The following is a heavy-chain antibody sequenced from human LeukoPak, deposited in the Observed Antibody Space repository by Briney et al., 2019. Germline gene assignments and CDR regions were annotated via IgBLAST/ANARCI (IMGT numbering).Heavy chain of an antibody. D-gene: IGHD3-22*01. CDR3: AKDGGGYYPSYYYYMDV. J-gene: IGHJ6*03. V-gene: IGHV3-30*02. CDR2: IRYDGSNK. CDR1: GFTFSSYG. Sequence: GGSLRLSCAASGFTFSSYGMHWVRQAPGKGLEWVAFIRYDGSNKYYADSVKGRFTISRDNSKNTLYLQMNSLRAEDTAVDYCAKDGGGYYPSYYYYMDVWGKGTTVTISS.